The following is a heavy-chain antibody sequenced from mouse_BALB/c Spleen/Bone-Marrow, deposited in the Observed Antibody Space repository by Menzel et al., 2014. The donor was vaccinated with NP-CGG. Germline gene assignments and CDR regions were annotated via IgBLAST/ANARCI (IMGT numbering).Heavy chain of an antibody. CDR1: GYTFTGHT. J-gene: IGHJ2*01. V-gene: IGHV1-42*01. CDR3: ARSGCLNWDHFDY. Sequence: EVMLVESGPELEKPGASVKLSCTASGYTFTGHTMTWVKQSTGKSLEWIGNIDNYYGGINYKQTLKGQVTFTVDKSYSTAYMQLNILTSESSAIYYCARSGCLNWDHFDYWGQGTTLTVSA. CDR2: IDNYYGGI. D-gene: IGHD4-1*01.